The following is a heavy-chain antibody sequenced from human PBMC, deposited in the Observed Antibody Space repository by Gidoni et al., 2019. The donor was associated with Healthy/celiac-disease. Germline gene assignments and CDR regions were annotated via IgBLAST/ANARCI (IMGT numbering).Heavy chain of an antibody. CDR2: IKSKTDGGTT. Sequence: EVQLVESGGGLVKPGGSLRLSCAASGFPFSNAWLNWVRQAPGKGLEWVGRIKSKTDGGTTDYAAPVKGRFTISRDDSKNTLYLQMNSLKTEDTAVYYCTTLVLSRSSSWYYFDYWGQGTLVTVSS. V-gene: IGHV3-15*07. CDR3: TTLVLSRSSSWYYFDY. D-gene: IGHD6-13*01. CDR1: GFPFSNAW. J-gene: IGHJ4*02.